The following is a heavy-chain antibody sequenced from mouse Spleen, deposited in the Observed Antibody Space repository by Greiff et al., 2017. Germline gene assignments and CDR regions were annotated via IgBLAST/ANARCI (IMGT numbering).Heavy chain of an antibody. D-gene: IGHD4-1*01. V-gene: IGHV10-1*02. CDR1: GFTFNTYA. CDR3: VRLGNYWYFDV. J-gene: IGHJ1*01. Sequence: EVKLVESGGGLVQPKGSLKLSCAASGFTFNTYAMNWVRQAPGKGLEWVARIRSKSNNYATFYADSVKDRFTISRDDSQSMLYLQMNNLKTEDTAMYYCVRLGNYWYFDVWGAGTTVTVSS. CDR2: IRSKSNNYAT.